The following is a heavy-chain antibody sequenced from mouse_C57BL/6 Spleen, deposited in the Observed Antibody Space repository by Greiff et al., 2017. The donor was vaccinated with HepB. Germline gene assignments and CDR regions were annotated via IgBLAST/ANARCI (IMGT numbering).Heavy chain of an antibody. CDR3: ARGGITTGCYFDY. V-gene: IGHV1-69*01. D-gene: IGHD1-1*01. CDR2: IDPSDSYT. CDR1: GYTFTSYW. J-gene: IGHJ2*01. Sequence: QVQLQQPGAELVMPGASVKLSCKASGYTFTSYWMHWVKQRPGQGLEWIGEIDPSDSYTNYNQKFKGKSTLTVDKSSSTAYMQLSSLTSEDSAVYYCARGGITTGCYFDYWGQGTTLTVSS.